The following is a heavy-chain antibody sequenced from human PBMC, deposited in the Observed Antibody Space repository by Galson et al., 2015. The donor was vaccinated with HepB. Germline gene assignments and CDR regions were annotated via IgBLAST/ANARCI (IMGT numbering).Heavy chain of an antibody. CDR2: IWSARSNK. D-gene: IGHD2-15*01. CDR3: AREGRVASNYLDY. V-gene: IGHV3-33*01. Sequence: SLRLSCAASGFTFSTHGIHWVRQAPGKGLEWVAVIWSARSNKYYADSVKGRFTISRDNSKSTLFLQMNNLRAEDTAVYYCAREGRVASNYLDYWGQGTLVTVSS. J-gene: IGHJ4*02. CDR1: GFTFSTHG.